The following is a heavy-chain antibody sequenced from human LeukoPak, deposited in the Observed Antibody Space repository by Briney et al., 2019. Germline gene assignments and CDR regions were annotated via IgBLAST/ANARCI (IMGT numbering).Heavy chain of an antibody. V-gene: IGHV4-34*01. Sequence: SETLSLTCAVYGGSFSGYYWSWIRQPPGKGLEWIGEINHSGSTNYNPSLKSRVTISVDTSKKHFSLKLSSVTAADTAVYYCARGQFLYSTGWPSTIRFEYWGQGTLVAVSS. CDR3: ARGQFLYSTGWPSTIRFEY. D-gene: IGHD6-19*01. CDR1: GGSFSGYY. J-gene: IGHJ4*02. CDR2: INHSGST.